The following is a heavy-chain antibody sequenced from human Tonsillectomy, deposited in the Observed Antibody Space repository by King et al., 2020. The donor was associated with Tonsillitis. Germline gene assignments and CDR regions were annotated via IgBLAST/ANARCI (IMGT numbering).Heavy chain of an antibody. D-gene: IGHD3-22*01. V-gene: IGHV4-39*01. J-gene: IGHJ6*02. CDR3: ARISDSSDYLGYYDYGMDV. CDR1: GGSISSSSYY. CDR2: IYYSGST. Sequence: VQLQESGPGLVKASETLSLTCTVSGGSISSSSYYWGWIRQPPGKGLEWIGSIYYSGSTYYNPSLKSRVTISVDTSKNQFSLKLSSVTAADTAVYYFARISDSSDYLGYYDYGMDVWGQGTTVTVSS.